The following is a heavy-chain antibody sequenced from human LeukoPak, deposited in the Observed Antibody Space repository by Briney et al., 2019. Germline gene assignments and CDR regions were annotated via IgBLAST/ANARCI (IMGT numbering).Heavy chain of an antibody. CDR1: GFTFSSYA. V-gene: IGHV3-23*01. J-gene: IGHJ4*02. Sequence: GGSLRLSCAASGFTFSSYAMSWVRQAPGKGLEWVSAISGGGGSTYSADSVMGRFTISRDNSKTTLYLQMNSLRAEDTAVYYCLRGDRRDYWGQGTLVTVSS. CDR3: LRGDRRDY. CDR2: ISGGGGST.